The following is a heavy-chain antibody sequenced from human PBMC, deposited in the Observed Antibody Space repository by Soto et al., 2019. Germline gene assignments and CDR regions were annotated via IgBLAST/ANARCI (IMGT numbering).Heavy chain of an antibody. J-gene: IGHJ5*02. CDR1: GFTFSSYW. CDR3: ARDLDLRDFWSGHFGGVWFDP. CDR2: IKQDGSEK. Sequence: PGGSLRLSCAASGFTFSSYWMSWVRQAPGKGLEWVANIKQDGSEKYYVDSVKGRFTISRDNAKNSLYLHMNSLKAEDTAVYYCARDLDLRDFWSGHFGGVWFDPWGQGTLVTVSS. D-gene: IGHD3-3*01. V-gene: IGHV3-7*01.